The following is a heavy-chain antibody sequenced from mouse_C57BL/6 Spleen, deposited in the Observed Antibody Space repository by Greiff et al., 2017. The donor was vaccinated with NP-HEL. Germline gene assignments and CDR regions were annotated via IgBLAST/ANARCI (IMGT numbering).Heavy chain of an antibody. Sequence: VQLQQPGAELVMPGASVKLSCKASGYTFTSYWMHWVKQRPGQGLEWIGEIDPSDSYTNYNQKFKGKSTLTVDKSSSTAYMQLSSLTSEDSAVYYCARSEDYDGNYFDYWGQGTTLTVSS. CDR3: ARSEDYDGNYFDY. D-gene: IGHD2-4*01. CDR1: GYTFTSYW. V-gene: IGHV1-69*01. CDR2: IDPSDSYT. J-gene: IGHJ2*01.